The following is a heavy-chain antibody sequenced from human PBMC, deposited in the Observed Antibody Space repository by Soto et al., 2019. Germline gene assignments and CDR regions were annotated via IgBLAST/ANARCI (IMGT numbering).Heavy chain of an antibody. CDR2: IKEDGSEK. CDR1: EFTFSSFW. J-gene: IGHJ4*02. V-gene: IGHV3-7*01. D-gene: IGHD5-12*01. CDR3: AKDDGYGDY. Sequence: EVQLVESGGGLVQPGGSLRLSCAASEFTFSSFWMSWVRQAPGTGLEWVANIKEDGSEKYYADSVKGRFTISRDHAKKTLFLQMNNLRAEDTAVYYCAKDDGYGDYFGQGTLVTVPS.